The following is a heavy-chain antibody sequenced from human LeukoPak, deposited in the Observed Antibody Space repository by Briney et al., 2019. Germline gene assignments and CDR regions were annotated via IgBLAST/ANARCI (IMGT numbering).Heavy chain of an antibody. CDR1: RFTFSSYW. J-gene: IGHJ6*04. Sequence: GGSLRLSCAASRFTFSSYWMHWVSQARGKGLVWVSRINSDGSSTSYADSVKGRFTISRDNAKNTLYLQMNSLRAEDTAVYYCATPLGWFGDLPNYYYYGMDVWGKGATVTVSS. V-gene: IGHV3-74*01. CDR3: ATPLGWFGDLPNYYYYGMDV. CDR2: INSDGSST. D-gene: IGHD3-10*01.